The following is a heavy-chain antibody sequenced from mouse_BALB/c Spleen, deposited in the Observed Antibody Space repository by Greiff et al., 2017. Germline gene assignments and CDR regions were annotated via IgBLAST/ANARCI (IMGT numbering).Heavy chain of an antibody. CDR2: ISYSGST. D-gene: IGHD1-1*01. Sequence: EVKLEESGPSLVKPSQTLSLTCSVTGDSITSGYWNWIRKFPGNKLEYMGYISYSGSTYYNPSLKSRISITRDTSKNQYYLQLNSVTTEDTATYYCARSKYYGSSPYWYFDVWGAGTTVTVSS. J-gene: IGHJ1*01. V-gene: IGHV3-8*02. CDR3: ARSKYYGSSPYWYFDV. CDR1: GDSITSGY.